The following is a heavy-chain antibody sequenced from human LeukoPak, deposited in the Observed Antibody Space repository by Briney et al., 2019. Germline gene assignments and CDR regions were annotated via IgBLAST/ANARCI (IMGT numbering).Heavy chain of an antibody. CDR1: GYTFTSYD. CDR2: ISAYNGNT. Sequence: ASVKVSCKASGYTFTSYDINWVRQATGQGLEWMGWISAYNGNTDYAQKLQGRVTMTTDTSTSTAYMELRSLRSDDTAVYFCARVGAYCTSTSCFDYWGQGTLVTVSS. V-gene: IGHV1-18*01. CDR3: ARVGAYCTSTSCFDY. J-gene: IGHJ4*02. D-gene: IGHD2-2*01.